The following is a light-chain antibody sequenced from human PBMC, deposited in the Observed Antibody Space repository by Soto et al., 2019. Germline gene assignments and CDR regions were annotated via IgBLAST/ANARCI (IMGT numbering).Light chain of an antibody. CDR2: ANT. CDR1: SSNIGSVYA. CDR3: QSYDSSLSGYV. V-gene: IGLV1-40*01. J-gene: IGLJ1*01. Sequence: QSVLTQPPSVSGAPGQRVTISCTGDSSNIGSVYAVHWYQQLPGAAPKLLIYANTNRPSGVPDRFSGSKSGTSASLAIPGLQAEDEADYYCQSYDSSLSGYVFGTGTKVTVL.